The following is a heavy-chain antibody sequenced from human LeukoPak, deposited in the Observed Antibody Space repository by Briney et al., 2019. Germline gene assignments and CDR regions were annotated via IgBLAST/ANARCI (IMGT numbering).Heavy chain of an antibody. Sequence: GGSLRLSCAVSGFTFSTYWVHWARQAPGRGPVWVLRISSDGTRTSYVDSVRGRFTISRNNARNTLYLQMNSLRVEDPAVYYCARSPNCGGDCSWGQGTLVTVSS. CDR3: ARSPNCGGDCS. V-gene: IGHV3-74*01. CDR1: GFTFSTYW. J-gene: IGHJ5*02. D-gene: IGHD2-21*02. CDR2: ISSDGTRT.